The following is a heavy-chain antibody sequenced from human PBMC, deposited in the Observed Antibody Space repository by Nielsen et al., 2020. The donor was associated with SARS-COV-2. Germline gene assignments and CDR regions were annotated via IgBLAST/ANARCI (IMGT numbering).Heavy chain of an antibody. V-gene: IGHV7-4-1*02. Sequence: WVRQAPGQGLEWMGWINTNTGNPTYAQGFTGRFVFSLGTSVSTAYLQISSLKAEDTAVYYCARGGDVLLWFGENHDAFDIWGQGTMVTVSS. CDR2: INTNTGNP. CDR3: ARGGDVLLWFGENHDAFDI. J-gene: IGHJ3*02. D-gene: IGHD3-10*01.